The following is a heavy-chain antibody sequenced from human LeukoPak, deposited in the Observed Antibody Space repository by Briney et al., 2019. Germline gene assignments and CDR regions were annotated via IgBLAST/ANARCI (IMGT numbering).Heavy chain of an antibody. V-gene: IGHV3-21*01. Sequence: GGSLRLSFAASGFTFRNYAMNWVRQAPGKGLEWVSFISSSSTYIYYADSVKGRFTISRDNAKNSLYLQMNSLRAEDTAVYYCAELGITMIGGVWGKGTTVTISS. D-gene: IGHD3-10*02. CDR3: AELGITMIGGV. J-gene: IGHJ6*04. CDR2: ISSSSTYI. CDR1: GFTFRNYA.